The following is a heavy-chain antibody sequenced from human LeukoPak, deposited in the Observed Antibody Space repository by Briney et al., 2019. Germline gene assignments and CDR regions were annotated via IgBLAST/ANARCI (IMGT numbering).Heavy chain of an antibody. CDR2: INDDGRGT. D-gene: IGHD3-10*01. CDR3: ARDKKSGESSEIDY. Sequence: GGSLRLSRATSGFTFSTYWMHWVRQAPGKGLVWVSRINDDGRGTTYADSVKGRFSISRDNAKNTLYLQMNSLRAEDTAVYYCARDKKSGESSEIDYWGQGNLVTVSS. J-gene: IGHJ4*02. V-gene: IGHV3-74*01. CDR1: GFTFSTYW.